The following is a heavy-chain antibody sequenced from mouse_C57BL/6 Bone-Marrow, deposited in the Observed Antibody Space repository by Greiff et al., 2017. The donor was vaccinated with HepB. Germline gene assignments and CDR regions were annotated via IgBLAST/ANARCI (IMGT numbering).Heavy chain of an antibody. CDR1: GFTFSSYG. Sequence: EVKLVESGGDLVKPGGSLKLSCAASGFTFSSYGMSWVRQTPDKRLEWVATISSGGSYTYYPDSVKGRFTISRDNAKNTLYLQMSSLKSEDTAMYDCARPRPNWGYYFDYWGQGTTLTVSS. CDR3: ARPRPNWGYYFDY. J-gene: IGHJ2*01. D-gene: IGHD4-1*01. V-gene: IGHV5-6*01. CDR2: ISSGGSYT.